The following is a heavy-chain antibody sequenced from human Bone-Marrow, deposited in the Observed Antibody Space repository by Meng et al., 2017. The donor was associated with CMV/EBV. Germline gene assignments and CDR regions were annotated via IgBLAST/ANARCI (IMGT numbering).Heavy chain of an antibody. CDR1: GFTFDDYT. Sequence: GESLKIPCEASGFTFDDYTMQWVRQAPGTSLEWVSLISWDGGSTYYADSVKGRFTISRDNSKNSLYLQMNSLRTEDTALYYCAKDATTGPPYYYYGMDVWGQGTTVTVSS. V-gene: IGHV3-43*01. CDR3: AKDATTGPPYYYYGMDV. D-gene: IGHD1-1*01. J-gene: IGHJ6*02. CDR2: ISWDGGST.